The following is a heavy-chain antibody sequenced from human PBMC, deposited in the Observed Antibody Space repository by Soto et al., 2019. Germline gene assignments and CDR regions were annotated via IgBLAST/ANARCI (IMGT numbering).Heavy chain of an antibody. Sequence: SVKVSCKASGGTFSSYAISWVRQAPGQGLEWMGGIIPIFGTANYAQKFQGRVTITADESTSTAYMELSSLRSEDTAVYYCARDRQLVATYYYYYGMDVWGQGTTVTVSS. V-gene: IGHV1-69*13. CDR1: GGTFSSYA. CDR3: ARDRQLVATYYYYYGMDV. D-gene: IGHD6-6*01. J-gene: IGHJ6*02. CDR2: IIPIFGTA.